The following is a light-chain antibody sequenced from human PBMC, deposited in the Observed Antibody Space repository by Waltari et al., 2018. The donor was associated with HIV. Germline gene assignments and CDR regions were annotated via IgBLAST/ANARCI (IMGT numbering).Light chain of an antibody. Sequence: QSALTKPASVSGSPGQSITISCTGTRRDVGGYHYVSCYHQHPGKAPTLMIYDVSNRPSGVSKRFSGSKSGNTASLTISGLQAEDEADYYCSSYTSSSTLQFGGGTKLTVL. CDR2: DVS. J-gene: IGLJ2*01. CDR3: SSYTSSSTLQ. CDR1: RRDVGGYHY. V-gene: IGLV2-14*03.